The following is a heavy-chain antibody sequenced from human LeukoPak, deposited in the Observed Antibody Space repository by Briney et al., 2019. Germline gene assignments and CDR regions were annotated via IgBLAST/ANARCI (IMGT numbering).Heavy chain of an antibody. V-gene: IGHV3-21*01. CDR1: GFTSSSYS. D-gene: IGHD3-10*01. Sequence: GGSLRLSCAASGFTSSSYSMNWVRQAPGKGLEWVSSISSSSSYIYYADSVKGRFTISRDNAKNSLYLQMNSLRAEDTAVYYCASADFYGSGSDYFDYWGQGTLVTVSS. J-gene: IGHJ4*02. CDR3: ASADFYGSGSDYFDY. CDR2: ISSSSSYI.